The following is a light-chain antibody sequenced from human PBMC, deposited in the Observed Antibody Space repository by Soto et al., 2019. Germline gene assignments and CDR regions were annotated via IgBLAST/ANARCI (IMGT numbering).Light chain of an antibody. Sequence: EIVMTQSPATLSVSPGERATLSCRASQSVSSNLAWYQQKPGQDPRFLIYCASTSATGIPAGFSGSGSVTEVTLTISILQSEEFAVYYCQQYNTWPPWTFVQGTKV. J-gene: IGKJ1*01. CDR3: QQYNTWPPWT. V-gene: IGKV3-15*01. CDR2: CAS. CDR1: QSVSSN.